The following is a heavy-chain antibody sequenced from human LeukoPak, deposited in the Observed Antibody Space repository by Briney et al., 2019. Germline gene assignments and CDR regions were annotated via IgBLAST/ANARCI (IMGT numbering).Heavy chain of an antibody. CDR2: INDSGTI. CDR3: ARRWNYGRNYYIDV. CDR1: GGSFSIYY. D-gene: IGHD1-7*01. Sequence: SETLSLTRAVYGGSFSIYYWSCIPQPPGKGLEWIGEINDSGTINYNPSLMSRVTISVDKSKNQFSLKLSSVTAADTAVYYCARRWNYGRNYYIDVWGKGATVSVSS. V-gene: IGHV4-34*01. J-gene: IGHJ6*03.